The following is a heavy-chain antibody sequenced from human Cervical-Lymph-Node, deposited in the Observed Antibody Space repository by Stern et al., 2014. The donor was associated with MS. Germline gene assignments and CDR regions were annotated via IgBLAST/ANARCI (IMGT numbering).Heavy chain of an antibody. V-gene: IGHV4-30-4*01. D-gene: IGHD3-22*01. J-gene: IGHJ4*02. CDR3: ARWERSGYGFDY. CDR2: IYYSGST. Sequence: VQLVESGPGLVKPSQTLSLTCTVSGGSISSGDYYWSWIRQPPGKGLEWIGYIYYSGSTYYNPSLKSRVTISVDTSKNQFSLKLSSVTAADTAVYYCARWERSGYGFDYWGQGTLVTVSS. CDR1: GGSISSGDYY.